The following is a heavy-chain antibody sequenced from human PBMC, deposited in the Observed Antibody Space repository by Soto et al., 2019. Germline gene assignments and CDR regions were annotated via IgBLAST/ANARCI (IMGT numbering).Heavy chain of an antibody. CDR1: GGTFSSYA. CDR3: AGTNYYDSSGYTYYFDY. V-gene: IGHV1-69*06. Sequence: RASVKVSCKASGGTFSSYAISWVRQAPGQGLEWMGGIIPIFGTANYAQKFQGRVTITADKSTSTAYMELSSLRSEDTAVYYCAGTNYYDSSGYTYYFDYWGQGTLVTVSS. D-gene: IGHD3-22*01. J-gene: IGHJ4*02. CDR2: IIPIFGTA.